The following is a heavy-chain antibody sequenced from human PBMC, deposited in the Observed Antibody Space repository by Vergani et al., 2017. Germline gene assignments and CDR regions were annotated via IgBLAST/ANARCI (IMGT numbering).Heavy chain of an antibody. V-gene: IGHV3-23*01. Sequence: EVQLLESGGGLVQPGGSLRLSCAASGFTFSSYAMSWVRQAPGKGLEWVSAISGSGGSTYYADSVKGRFTISRDNSKNTLYLQLNSLRAEDTAVYYCAKENWYDFWSGRGYYYMDAWGKGTTVTVSS. J-gene: IGHJ6*03. CDR3: AKENWYDFWSGRGYYYMDA. CDR2: ISGSGGST. CDR1: GFTFSSYA. D-gene: IGHD3-3*01.